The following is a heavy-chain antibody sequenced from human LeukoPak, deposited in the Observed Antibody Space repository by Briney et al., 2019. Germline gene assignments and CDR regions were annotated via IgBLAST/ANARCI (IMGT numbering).Heavy chain of an antibody. CDR1: GFTFRNYA. CDR3: AELGITMIGGV. V-gene: IGHV3-64*01. CDR2: ISSNGGIT. D-gene: IGHD3-10*02. J-gene: IGHJ6*04. Sequence: GGSLRLSCAASGFTFRNYAMHWVRQAPGKGLEYVSAISSNGGITYYANSVKGRFTISRDNAKNSLYLQMNSLRAEDTAVYYCAELGITMIGGVWGKGTTVTISS.